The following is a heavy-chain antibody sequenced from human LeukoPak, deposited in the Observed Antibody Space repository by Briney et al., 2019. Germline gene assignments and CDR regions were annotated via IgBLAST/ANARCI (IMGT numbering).Heavy chain of an antibody. CDR1: GFTFSHYG. Sequence: GGSLRLSCATSGFTFSHYGMHWVRPAPGKGLEWVAVIWFDGSNQYYVDSVRGRFSISRDNSKNTLYLQMNTLRAEDTGVYYCARDRGSGDSFDLWGQGAMVTVSS. CDR3: ARDRGSGDSFDL. J-gene: IGHJ3*01. CDR2: IWFDGSNQ. V-gene: IGHV3-33*01. D-gene: IGHD6-19*01.